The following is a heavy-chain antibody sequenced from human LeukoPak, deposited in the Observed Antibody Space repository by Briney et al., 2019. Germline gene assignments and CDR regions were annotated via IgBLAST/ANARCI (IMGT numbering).Heavy chain of an antibody. CDR1: GGSISGHY. Sequence: SETLSLTCTVSGGSISGHYWSWIRQPPGKGLEWIGYISYIGSTNYNPSLKSRVTISIDTSRNQFSLRLSSVTAADTAVYYCARDLVTVTKGFDIWGQGTMVSVSS. CDR2: ISYIGST. V-gene: IGHV4-59*11. J-gene: IGHJ3*02. CDR3: ARDLVTVTKGFDI. D-gene: IGHD4-17*01.